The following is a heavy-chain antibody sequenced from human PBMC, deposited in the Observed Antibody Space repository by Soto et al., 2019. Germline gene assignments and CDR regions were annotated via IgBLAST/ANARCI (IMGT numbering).Heavy chain of an antibody. J-gene: IGHJ2*01. V-gene: IGHV1-3*01. Sequence: QVPLVQSGAEVKKPGASVKVSCKASGYTFTSYAMHWVRQAPGQRLEWMGWINAGNGNTKYSQKFQGRVTITRDTSASTAYMELSSLRSEDTAVYYCARGGSGWYTSYWYFDLWGRGTLVTVSS. CDR2: INAGNGNT. D-gene: IGHD6-19*01. CDR1: GYTFTSYA. CDR3: ARGGSGWYTSYWYFDL.